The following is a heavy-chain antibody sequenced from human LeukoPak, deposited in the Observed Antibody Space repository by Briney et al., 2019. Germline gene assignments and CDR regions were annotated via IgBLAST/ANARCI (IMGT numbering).Heavy chain of an antibody. J-gene: IGHJ4*02. D-gene: IGHD6-13*01. CDR1: GFTFSSYA. CDR3: ARDFRPVVGAAGTFDY. Sequence: HLGRSLRLSCAASGFTFSSYAMDWVRQAPGKGLEWVAVISYDGSNKYYADSVKGRFTISRDNSKNTLYLQMNSLRAEDTAVYYCARDFRPVVGAAGTFDYWGQGTLVTVSS. V-gene: IGHV3-30*04. CDR2: ISYDGSNK.